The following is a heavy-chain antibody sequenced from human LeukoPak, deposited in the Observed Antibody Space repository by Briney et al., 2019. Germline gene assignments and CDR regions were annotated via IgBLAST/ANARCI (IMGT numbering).Heavy chain of an antibody. J-gene: IGHJ4*02. CDR2: INHSGGT. CDR1: NGPFSGYY. V-gene: IGHV4-34*01. D-gene: IGHD6-19*01. CDR3: ARAGAVAGYFDY. Sequence: SETLSLTCAVYNGPFSGYYWSWIRQSPGKGLEWIGEINHSGGTNYNPSLKSRVTISVDKSKNQFSLKLSSVTAADTAVYYCARAGAVAGYFDYWGQGTLVTVSS.